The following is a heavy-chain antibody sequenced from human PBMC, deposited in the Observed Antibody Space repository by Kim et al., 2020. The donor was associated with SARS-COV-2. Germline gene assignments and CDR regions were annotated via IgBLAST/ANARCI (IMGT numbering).Heavy chain of an antibody. CDR3: AKNGRLGVIYS. CDR2: ISHTGAST. CDR1: GFTFSNYA. Sequence: GGSLRLSCTASGFTFSNYAMTWVRHVAGEGLQWISSISHTGASTHSADSLKGRFTISRDNSESTVFLQMDRLAAEDTGIYYCAKNGRLGVIYSWGQGTLVTVSS. J-gene: IGHJ5*02. D-gene: IGHD3-10*01. V-gene: IGHV3-23*01.